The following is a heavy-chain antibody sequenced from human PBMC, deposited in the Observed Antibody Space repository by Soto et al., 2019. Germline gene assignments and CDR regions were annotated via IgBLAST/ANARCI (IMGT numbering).Heavy chain of an antibody. D-gene: IGHD2-2*01. Sequence: PGGSLRLSCAASGFTFSNAWINWVRQAPGKGLEWVGRIKSKTDGGTTDYAEPAKGRFAISRDDSNNMVYLQMNSLKIEDTAVYYCTTDSYSSIIIVRFDYWGHGTLVTVSS. J-gene: IGHJ4*01. CDR1: GFTFSNAW. CDR3: TTDSYSSIIIVRFDY. V-gene: IGHV3-15*07. CDR2: IKSKTDGGTT.